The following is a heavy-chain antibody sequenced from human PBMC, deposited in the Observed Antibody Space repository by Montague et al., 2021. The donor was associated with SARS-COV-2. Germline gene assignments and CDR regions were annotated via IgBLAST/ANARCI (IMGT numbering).Heavy chain of an antibody. CDR3: ARRDYYDSTGYYDY. J-gene: IGHJ4*01. V-gene: IGHV4-59*01. Sequence: SGTLSLTCTVSGGSISSYYWSWIRQPPGKGLEWIGYIYYSGSTNYNPSLKSRVTISVDTSKNQFSLKVRSVTAADTAVYYCARRDYYDSTGYYDYWGQGTLVTVSS. CDR2: IYYSGST. D-gene: IGHD3-22*01. CDR1: GGSISSYY.